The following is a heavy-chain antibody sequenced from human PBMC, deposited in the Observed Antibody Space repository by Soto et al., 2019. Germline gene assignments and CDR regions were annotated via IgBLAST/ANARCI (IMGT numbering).Heavy chain of an antibody. CDR1: GGSISSYY. J-gene: IGHJ4*02. CDR2: IYYSGST. Sequence: QVQLQESGPGLVKPSETLSLTCTVSGGSISSYYWSWIRQPPGKGLEWIGYIYYSGSTNYNPSLKSRLNISVDTSKNPFTLKLSSVTGADTAVYYCARGAVLRYFDWLPNFDYWGQGTLVTVSS. CDR3: ARGAVLRYFDWLPNFDY. D-gene: IGHD3-9*01. V-gene: IGHV4-59*12.